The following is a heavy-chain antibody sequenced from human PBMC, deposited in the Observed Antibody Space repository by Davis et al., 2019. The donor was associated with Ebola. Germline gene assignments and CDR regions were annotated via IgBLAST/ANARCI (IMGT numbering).Heavy chain of an antibody. Sequence: PSETLSLTCTVSGGSISSYYWSWIRQTPGKGLEWIGYIYYSGSTNYNPSLKSRVTISVDTSKNQFSLKLSSVTAADTAVYYCARGVVIAYFDYWGQGTLVTVSS. CDR2: IYYSGST. V-gene: IGHV4-59*01. CDR3: ARGVVIAYFDY. CDR1: GGSISSYY. J-gene: IGHJ4*02. D-gene: IGHD3-22*01.